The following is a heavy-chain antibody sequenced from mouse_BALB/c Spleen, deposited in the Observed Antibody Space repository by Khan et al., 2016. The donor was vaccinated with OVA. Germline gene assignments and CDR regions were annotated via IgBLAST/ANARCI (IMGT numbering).Heavy chain of an antibody. V-gene: IGHV2-6-1*01. CDR1: GFSLTNYG. CDR2: IWSDGST. Sequence: VKLMESGPGLVAPSQSLSITCTISGFSLTNYGVHWVRQPPGKGLEWLVVIWSDGSTTYNSAIKSRLTISKDNSKSQVFLKMNSLQTDDTAVYFCARQPYYHYNIMDYWGQGTSVTVSS. D-gene: IGHD2-10*01. J-gene: IGHJ4*01. CDR3: ARQPYYHYNIMDY.